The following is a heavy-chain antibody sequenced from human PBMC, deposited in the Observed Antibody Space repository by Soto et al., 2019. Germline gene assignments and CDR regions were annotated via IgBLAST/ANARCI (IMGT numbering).Heavy chain of an antibody. D-gene: IGHD1-26*01. Sequence: QVQLVESGGGVVQPGRSLRLSCAVSGFTFSTYGMHWVRQAPGKGLEWVAVIWYDGSNKYYADSVKGRFTISRDNSKNTLYLQMNSLRAEDTAVYYCARRCGSDAFDFWGQGTMVTVSS. J-gene: IGHJ3*01. V-gene: IGHV3-33*01. CDR3: ARRCGSDAFDF. CDR2: IWYDGSNK. CDR1: GFTFSTYG.